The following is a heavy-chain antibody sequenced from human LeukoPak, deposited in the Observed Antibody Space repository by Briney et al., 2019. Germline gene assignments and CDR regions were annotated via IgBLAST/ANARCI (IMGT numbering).Heavy chain of an antibody. V-gene: IGHV7-4-1*02. D-gene: IGHD2-8*01. CDR3: ASFFCTSALCYYLDY. Sequence: ASVKVSCKASGYTFTSYAMNWVRQAPGQGLEWMGWINTNTGNPMYAQGFTGRFVFSLDTSDNTAYLQISSLQAEDTAVYSCASFFCTSALCYYLDYWGQGTLVTVSS. CDR2: INTNTGNP. CDR1: GYTFTSYA. J-gene: IGHJ4*02.